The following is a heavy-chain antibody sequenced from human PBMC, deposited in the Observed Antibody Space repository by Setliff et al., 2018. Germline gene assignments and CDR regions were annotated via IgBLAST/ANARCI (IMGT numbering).Heavy chain of an antibody. CDR3: ARGVYYYYGSGSYYAALDY. CDR2: VSYRGNA. J-gene: IGHJ4*02. Sequence: SETLSLTCAVYGGSFSGYYWSWIRQPPGEGLEWIGTVSYRGNAFYNPSLAGRATISLDTSKNQFSLKLSSVTAADTAVYYCARGVYYYYGSGSYYAALDYWGQGTLVTVSS. CDR1: GGSFSGYY. D-gene: IGHD3-10*01. V-gene: IGHV4-34*01.